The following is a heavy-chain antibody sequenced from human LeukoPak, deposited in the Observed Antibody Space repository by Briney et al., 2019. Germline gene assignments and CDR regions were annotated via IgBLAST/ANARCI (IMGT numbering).Heavy chain of an antibody. CDR1: GFSICPYA. CDR2: IKADGSGT. CDR3: ATWAFYHNSDA. Sequence: GGALRLSCAAPGFSICPYANYYVRQGLGRGLEWVSVIKADGSGTFYAESVRGRFTTSRDNSKNSLYLQMHSLTSEHTALYYCATWAFYHNSDAWGQGTTVIVSS. D-gene: IGHD2/OR15-2a*01. J-gene: IGHJ6*02. V-gene: IGHV3-43*02.